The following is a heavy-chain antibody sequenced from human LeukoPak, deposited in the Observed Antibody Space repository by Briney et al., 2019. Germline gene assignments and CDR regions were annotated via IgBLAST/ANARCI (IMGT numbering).Heavy chain of an antibody. CDR3: ARDIVVVPAAGFDP. CDR2: IRYDGSNK. J-gene: IGHJ5*02. CDR1: GFTFSSYG. D-gene: IGHD2-2*01. V-gene: IGHV3-30*02. Sequence: GGSLRLSCAASGFTFSSYGMHWVRQAPGKGLEWVAFIRYDGSNKYYADSVKGRFTISRDNSKNTLYLQMNSLRAEDTAVYYCARDIVVVPAAGFDPWGQGTLVTVSS.